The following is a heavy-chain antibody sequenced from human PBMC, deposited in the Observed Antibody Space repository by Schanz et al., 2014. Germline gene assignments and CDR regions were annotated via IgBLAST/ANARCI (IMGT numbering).Heavy chain of an antibody. D-gene: IGHD5-12*01. J-gene: IGHJ5*02. V-gene: IGHV3-23*04. CDR1: GFAFSSFA. CDR2: ISANDYDT. CDR3: AKGLNRVATAPQS. Sequence: EVFLVESGGGLVQPGGSLRLPCAASGFAFSSFALSWVRRSSGKGLEWVSAISANDYDTYYAHSVKGRFTVSRDNSKNAMYLQMNSMRSEDTALYDCAKGLNRVATAPQSWGQGTLVTVSS.